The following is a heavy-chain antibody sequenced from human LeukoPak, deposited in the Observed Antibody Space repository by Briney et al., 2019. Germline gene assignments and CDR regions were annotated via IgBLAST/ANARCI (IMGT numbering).Heavy chain of an antibody. CDR3: ARDVGGSLDY. Sequence: PGGSLRLSCAASGFMFSSSVMHWVRQAPGKGLEWVANIKGDESARHQADSVKGRFTISRDNAQNSVYLQMSSLRGEDTALYYCARDVGGSLDYWGQGTLVTVSS. V-gene: IGHV3-7*01. CDR1: GFMFSSSV. CDR2: IKGDESAR. D-gene: IGHD1-26*01. J-gene: IGHJ4*02.